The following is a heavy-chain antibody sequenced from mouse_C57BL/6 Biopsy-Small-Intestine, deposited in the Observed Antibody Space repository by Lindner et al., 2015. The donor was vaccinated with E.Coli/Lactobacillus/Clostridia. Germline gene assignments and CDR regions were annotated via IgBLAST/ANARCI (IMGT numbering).Heavy chain of an antibody. V-gene: IGHV1-62-2*01. D-gene: IGHD2-5*01. CDR1: GYTFTEYT. J-gene: IGHJ3*01. CDR2: FYPGSGSA. CDR3: TRSAYYSNPFAY. Sequence: VQLQESGAELVKPGASVKLSCKASGYTFTEYTIHWVKQRSGQGLEWIGWFYPGSGSAYYNEKFKGKATFTADTSSNTAYMQLSSLTTEDSAIYYCTRSAYYSNPFAYWGQGTLVTVSA.